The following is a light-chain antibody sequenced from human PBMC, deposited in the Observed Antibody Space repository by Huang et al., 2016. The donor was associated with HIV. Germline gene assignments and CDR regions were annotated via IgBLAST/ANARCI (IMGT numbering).Light chain of an antibody. J-gene: IGKJ4*01. Sequence: EIVLTQSPATLSKSPGERATLPCRASQSVRNYLAWFQQKPGQAPKLLIYDASTRATGIPASFSGSGSGTAFTLTISSLEPEDFAVYYCQQHRIWPLTFGGGTTVDIK. CDR3: QQHRIWPLT. CDR2: DAS. V-gene: IGKV3-11*01. CDR1: QSVRNY.